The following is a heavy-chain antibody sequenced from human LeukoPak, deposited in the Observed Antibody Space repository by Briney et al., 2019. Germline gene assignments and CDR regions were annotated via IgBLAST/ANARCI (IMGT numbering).Heavy chain of an antibody. CDR1: GGSISSYY. CDR3: ARVAPRVTYSYGHFDY. J-gene: IGHJ4*02. D-gene: IGHD5-18*01. Sequence: PSETLSLTCTVSGGSISSYYWSWIRQPPGKGLEWIGYIYYSGSTNYNPSLKSRVTISVDTSKNQFSLKLSSVTAADTAVYYCARVAPRVTYSYGHFDYWGQGTLVTVSS. CDR2: IYYSGST. V-gene: IGHV4-59*12.